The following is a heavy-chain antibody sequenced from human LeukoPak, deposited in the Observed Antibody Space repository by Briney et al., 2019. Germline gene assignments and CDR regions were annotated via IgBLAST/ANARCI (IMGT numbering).Heavy chain of an antibody. J-gene: IGHJ6*02. CDR1: GFTFSSG. CDR3: ARPGAPYYYYGMDV. Sequence: GTSLRLSCAASGFTFSSGMHWVRQAPGKGLEWVAVISYDGNHKYYGDSVKGRFTISRDNSKNTLYLQMNSVRAEDTAVYYCARPGAPYYYYGMDVWGQGTTVTVSS. V-gene: IGHV3-30*03. D-gene: IGHD4/OR15-4a*01. CDR2: ISYDGNHK.